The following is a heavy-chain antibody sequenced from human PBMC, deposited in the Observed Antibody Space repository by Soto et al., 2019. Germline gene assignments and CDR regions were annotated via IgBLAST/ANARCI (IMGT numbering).Heavy chain of an antibody. Sequence: QVQVVESGGGVVQPGRSLRLSCAASGFTLSCCGMHWVRQAPGKGLEWVGVITYDGSEIHYGDSVKGRFTISRDSSENTVYLQMNSLRVEDSAVYYCAKEQSSGFYRVVDSWGQGTLVTVSP. CDR1: GFTLSCCG. V-gene: IGHV3-30*18. CDR3: AKEQSSGFYRVVDS. J-gene: IGHJ4*02. D-gene: IGHD6-19*01. CDR2: ITYDGSEI.